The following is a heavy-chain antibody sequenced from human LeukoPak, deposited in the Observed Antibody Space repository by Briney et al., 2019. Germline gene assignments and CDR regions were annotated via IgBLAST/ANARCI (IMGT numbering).Heavy chain of an antibody. J-gene: IGHJ5*02. V-gene: IGHV3-53*01. Sequence: GGSLRLSCAASGFTVSSNYMSWVRQAPGKGQEWVSIIYSGGITYYADSVKGRSTISRDNSKDTLYLQMNSLRAEDTAVYYCAKDRVAATIPNWFDPWGQGTLVTVSS. CDR1: GFTVSSNY. CDR2: IYSGGIT. CDR3: AKDRVAATIPNWFDP. D-gene: IGHD5-12*01.